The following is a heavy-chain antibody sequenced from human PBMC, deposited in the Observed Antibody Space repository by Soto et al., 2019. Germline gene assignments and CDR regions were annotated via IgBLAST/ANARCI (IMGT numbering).Heavy chain of an antibody. CDR1: GGTFSSNA. Sequence: GSSVKVSCKASGGTFSSNAISWVRQAPGQGLEWMGGIIPIFGTANYAQKFQGRVTISADESTSTAYMELSSLRSEDTAVYYCAREPGATKDAFDIWGQGTMVTVSS. V-gene: IGHV1-69*13. CDR3: AREPGATKDAFDI. J-gene: IGHJ3*02. CDR2: IIPIFGTA. D-gene: IGHD1-26*01.